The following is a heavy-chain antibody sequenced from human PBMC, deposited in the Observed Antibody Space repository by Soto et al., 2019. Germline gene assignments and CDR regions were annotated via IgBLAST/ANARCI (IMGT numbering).Heavy chain of an antibody. CDR3: ARQAKIGDRSQFYFDS. Sequence: QVQLVESGGDVVQPGRSLRLSCAASGFTFSFYAMHWVRQAPGKGLEWVAVISYNGRNKHYVDSVKGGFTISRDNSQDTLYLQMDSLRPDDTAVYYCARQAKIGDRSQFYFDSWGQGTLVTVSS. D-gene: IGHD3-16*01. CDR2: ISYNGRNK. V-gene: IGHV3-30*04. CDR1: GFTFSFYA. J-gene: IGHJ4*02.